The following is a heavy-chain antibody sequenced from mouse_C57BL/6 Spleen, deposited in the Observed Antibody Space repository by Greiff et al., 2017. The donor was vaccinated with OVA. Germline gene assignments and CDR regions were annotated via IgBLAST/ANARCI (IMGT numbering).Heavy chain of an antibody. CDR3: ARYDYDGFDY. V-gene: IGHV1-69*01. CDR1: GYTFTSYW. D-gene: IGHD2-4*01. Sequence: VQLQQPGAELVMPGASVKLSCKASGYTFTSYWMHWVKQRPGQGLEWIGEIDPSDSYTNYNQKFKGKSTLTVDKSSSTAYMQLSSLTSEDSAVYYCARYDYDGFDYWGQGTTLTVSS. CDR2: IDPSDSYT. J-gene: IGHJ2*01.